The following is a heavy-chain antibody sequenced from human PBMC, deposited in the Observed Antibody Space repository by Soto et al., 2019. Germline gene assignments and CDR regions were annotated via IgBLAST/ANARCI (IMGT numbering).Heavy chain of an antibody. CDR1: GLTFSSYD. CDR2: IGIGGDT. CDR3: ARGDYLS. V-gene: IGHV3-13*01. D-gene: IGHD4-17*01. J-gene: IGHJ4*02. Sequence: EVQLVESGGGLVQPGGSLRLSCADSGLTFSSYDMHWVRQPTGKGLEWVSAIGIGGDTYYSDSVKGRFTISRDNAKNSWYLQMNTLRAGDTAVYYCARGDYLSWGQGTLVVVSS.